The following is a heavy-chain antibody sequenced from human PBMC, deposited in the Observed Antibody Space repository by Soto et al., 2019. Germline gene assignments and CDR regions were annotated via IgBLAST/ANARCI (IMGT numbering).Heavy chain of an antibody. J-gene: IGHJ6*02. D-gene: IGHD3-9*01. Sequence: SETLSLTCTVSGGSISSYYWSWIRQPPGKGLEWIGYIYYSGSTNYNPSLKSRVTISVDTSKNQFSLKLSSVTAADTAVYYCAGGVRYFEYYYYGMDVWGQGTTVTGLL. CDR1: GGSISSYY. V-gene: IGHV4-59*01. CDR3: AGGVRYFEYYYYGMDV. CDR2: IYYSGST.